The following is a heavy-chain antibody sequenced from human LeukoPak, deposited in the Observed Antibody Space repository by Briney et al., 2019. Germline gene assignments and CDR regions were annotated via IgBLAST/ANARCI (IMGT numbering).Heavy chain of an antibody. CDR3: AKVGEYYGSGSLNWFDS. CDR2: ISGSGGRT. V-gene: IGHV3-23*01. J-gene: IGHJ5*01. D-gene: IGHD3-10*01. Sequence: GGSLRLSCAAPGFTFSTYTMSWVRQAPGKGLEWVSAISGSGGRTYYADSVRGRFTISRDNSKNTLYLQMNSLRAEDTAVYYCAKVGEYYGSGSLNWFDSWGQGTLVTVSS. CDR1: GFTFSTYT.